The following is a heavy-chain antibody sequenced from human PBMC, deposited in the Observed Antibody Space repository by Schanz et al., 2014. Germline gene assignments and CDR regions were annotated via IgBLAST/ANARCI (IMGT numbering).Heavy chain of an antibody. V-gene: IGHV4-39*01. Sequence: QLQLQESGPGLVKPSETLSLTCTVSGASISGSSDYWGWIRQSPGKGLEWIGNIYYTGTTYYNPSLKSRVPIPVDTSKNQVPLKLPSVTAADTAVFYCARRDNYLSAFDIWGQGTMVTVSS. J-gene: IGHJ3*02. CDR3: ARRDNYLSAFDI. CDR2: IYYTGTT. D-gene: IGHD4-4*01. CDR1: GASISGSSDY.